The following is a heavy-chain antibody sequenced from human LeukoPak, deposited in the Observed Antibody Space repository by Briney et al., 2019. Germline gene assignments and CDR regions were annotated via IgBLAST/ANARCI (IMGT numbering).Heavy chain of an antibody. CDR1: GFIFSTYA. J-gene: IGHJ3*02. Sequence: PGGSLRLSCAASGFIFSTYAMHWVRQAPGKGLEWVAIISYDRNYRNYADSVKGRFTISRDNSKNTLHLQMNSLGAEDTAVYYCARPAPPGGIVYGFHIWGQGTMVTDSS. CDR3: ARPAPPGGIVYGFHI. CDR2: ISYDRNYR. V-gene: IGHV3-30*03. D-gene: IGHD3-16*02.